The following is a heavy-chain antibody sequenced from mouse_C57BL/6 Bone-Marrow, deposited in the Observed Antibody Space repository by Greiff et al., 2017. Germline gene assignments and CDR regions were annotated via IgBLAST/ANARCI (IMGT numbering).Heavy chain of an antibody. V-gene: IGHV14-4*01. CDR3: ATCSYDYPVAY. CDR2: IDPENGDT. J-gene: IGHJ3*01. D-gene: IGHD2-4*01. CDR1: GFNIKDDY. Sequence: DVKLQQSGAELVRPGASVKLSCTASGFNIKDDYMHWVKQRPEQGLEWIGWIDPENGDTEYASKFQGKATITADTSSNTAYLQLSSLTSEDTAVYYCATCSYDYPVAYWGQGTLVTVSA.